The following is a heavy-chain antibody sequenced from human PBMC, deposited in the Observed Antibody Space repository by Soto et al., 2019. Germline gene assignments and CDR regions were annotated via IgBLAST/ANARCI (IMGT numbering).Heavy chain of an antibody. CDR2: ISYDASNK. D-gene: IGHD3-22*01. CDR1: GFTFSNFG. CDR3: AKFRYYDSSGHYPYDDFDI. J-gene: IGHJ3*02. Sequence: GGSLRLSCAASGFTFSNFGMHWVRQAPGKGLEWVAVISYDASNKDYGDSLKGRFTISRDNSKSTLYLQMSSLRAEDTAVFYCAKFRYYDSSGHYPYDDFDIWGQGTMVT. V-gene: IGHV3-30*19.